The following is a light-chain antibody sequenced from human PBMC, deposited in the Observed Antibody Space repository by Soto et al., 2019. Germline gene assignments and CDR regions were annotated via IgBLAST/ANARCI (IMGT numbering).Light chain of an antibody. CDR3: QQYGSIPWT. J-gene: IGKJ1*01. CDR1: ESVVSNY. CDR2: DAS. Sequence: EVVLTQSPGTLSLYPGERATLSCRATESVVSNYLAWYQLKPGQAPRLLIYDASSRATGIPDRFSGSGSGTDFTLTISRLEPEDFAVYYCQQYGSIPWTFGQGTKVAIK. V-gene: IGKV3-20*01.